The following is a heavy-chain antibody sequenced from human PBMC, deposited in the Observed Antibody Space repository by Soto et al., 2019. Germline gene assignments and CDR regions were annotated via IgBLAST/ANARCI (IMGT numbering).Heavy chain of an antibody. D-gene: IGHD3-10*01. Sequence: EVQLVESGGGLVQPGGSLRLSCAASGFTFSLYSMSWVRQAPGKGLEWVSYISRSSTGIHYADSVKGRFTISRDDATNSMHLQMNSLRDGVTAVYYCARAVTWGLDVWGQGTTL. CDR1: GFTFSLYS. CDR3: ARAVTWGLDV. J-gene: IGHJ6*02. CDR2: ISRSSTGI. V-gene: IGHV3-48*02.